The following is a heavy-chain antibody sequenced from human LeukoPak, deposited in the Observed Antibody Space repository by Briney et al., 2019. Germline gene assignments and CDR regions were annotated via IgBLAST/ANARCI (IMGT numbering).Heavy chain of an antibody. CDR2: IYSGGST. Sequence: PGGSLRLSCAASGFTVSSNYMSWVRQAPGKGLEWVSVIYSGGSTYYADSVKGRFTISRDNSKNTLYLQMNSLRAEDTAVYYCARDSPRSRTGGDYWGQGTLVTVSS. V-gene: IGHV3-53*01. CDR3: ARDSPRSRTGGDY. CDR1: GFTVSSNY. J-gene: IGHJ4*02. D-gene: IGHD1-14*01.